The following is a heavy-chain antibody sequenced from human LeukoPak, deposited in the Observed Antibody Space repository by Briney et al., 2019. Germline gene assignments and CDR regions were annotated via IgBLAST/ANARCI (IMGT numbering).Heavy chain of an antibody. CDR1: GYTFTSYG. J-gene: IGHJ4*02. Sequence: GASVKVSCKASGYTFTSYGLSWVRQAPGQGLEWMGWISAYNGNTNYAQKLQGRVTMTTDTSTSTAYMELRSLRSDDTAVYYCARGAPYTNHLRIDYWGQGTLVTVSS. V-gene: IGHV1-18*01. CDR3: ARGAPYTNHLRIDY. CDR2: ISAYNGNT.